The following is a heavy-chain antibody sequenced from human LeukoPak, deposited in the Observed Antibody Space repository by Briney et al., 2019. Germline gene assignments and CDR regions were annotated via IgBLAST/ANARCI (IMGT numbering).Heavy chain of an antibody. CDR3: ASGDSSGYYYVD. Sequence: GGSLRLSCAASGFTFNTYTMNWVRQAPGKGLEWVSSITSGSSNIYYADSVKGRFTISRDNAKNSLYLQMNSLRAEDTAVYYCASGDSSGYYYVDWGQGTLVTVSS. D-gene: IGHD3-22*01. V-gene: IGHV3-21*04. J-gene: IGHJ4*02. CDR2: ITSGSSNI. CDR1: GFTFNTYT.